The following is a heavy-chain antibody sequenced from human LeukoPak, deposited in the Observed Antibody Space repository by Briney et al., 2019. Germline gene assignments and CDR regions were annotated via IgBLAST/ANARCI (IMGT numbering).Heavy chain of an antibody. Sequence: SETLSLTCAVYGGSFSGYYWSWIRQPPGKGLEWIGEINHSGSTNYNPSLKSRVTISVDTSKNQFSLKLSSVTAADTAVYYCARWGHGGFWSGPKAIPDYWGQGTLVTVSS. CDR3: ARWGHGGFWSGPKAIPDY. CDR1: GGSFSGYY. CDR2: INHSGST. V-gene: IGHV4-34*01. J-gene: IGHJ4*02. D-gene: IGHD3-3*01.